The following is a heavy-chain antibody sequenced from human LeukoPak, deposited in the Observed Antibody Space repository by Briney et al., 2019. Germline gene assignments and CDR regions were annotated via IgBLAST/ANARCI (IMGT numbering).Heavy chain of an antibody. CDR1: GTSVSNTDW. Sequence: SETLSLTRALSGTSVSNTDWWTWVRQPPGKGLEYIGQIFHSGRTNYNPTLKSRATTSIDRSRDQFSLTLSSVTAADTAVYYCAKIPAFYYGDDWTSSNYFNDWGQGTLVTVSS. V-gene: IGHV4-4*02. CDR2: IFHSGRT. J-gene: IGHJ4*02. CDR3: AKIPAFYYGDDWTSSNYFND. D-gene: IGHD4-17*01.